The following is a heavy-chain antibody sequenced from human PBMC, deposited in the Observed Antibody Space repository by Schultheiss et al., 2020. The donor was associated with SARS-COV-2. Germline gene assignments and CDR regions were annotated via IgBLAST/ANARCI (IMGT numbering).Heavy chain of an antibody. V-gene: IGHV4-59*12. J-gene: IGHJ4*02. D-gene: IGHD3-10*01. Sequence: SETLSLTCTVSGGSISSYYWSWIRQPPGKGLEWIGYIYYSGSTNYNPSLKSRVTISVDTSKNQFSLKLSSVTAADTAVYYCARSRGFTMVRGGYYFDYWGQGTLVTVSS. CDR3: ARSRGFTMVRGGYYFDY. CDR2: IYYSGST. CDR1: GGSISSYY.